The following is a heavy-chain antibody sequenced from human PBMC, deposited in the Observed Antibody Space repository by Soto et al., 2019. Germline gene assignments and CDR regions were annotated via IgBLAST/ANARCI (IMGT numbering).Heavy chain of an antibody. CDR1: GGSLSNYY. Sequence: SETLSLTCTVSGGSLSNYYWSWIRQPPGKGLEWIGYINHSGTTNYNPSLKSRVTISVDTSKNQFSLKLNSVTAADTAVYYCASIPVAGNDWFNPWGQGALLTLSS. V-gene: IGHV4-59*01. CDR3: ASIPVAGNDWFNP. D-gene: IGHD6-19*01. CDR2: INHSGTT. J-gene: IGHJ5*02.